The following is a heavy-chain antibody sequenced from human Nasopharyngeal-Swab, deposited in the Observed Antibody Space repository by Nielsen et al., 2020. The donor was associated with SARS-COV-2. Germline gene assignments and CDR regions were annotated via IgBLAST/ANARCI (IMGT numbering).Heavy chain of an antibody. CDR2: IIPIFGTA. D-gene: IGHD3-3*01. CDR3: ARETLDNYDLPLGMDV. V-gene: IGHV1-69*13. CDR1: GYTFHSFD. Sequence: SVKVSCKGSGYTFHSFDVTWVRQAPGQGLEWMGGIIPIFGTANYAQKFQGRVTITADESTSTAYMELSSLRSEDTAVYYCARETLDNYDLPLGMDVWGQGTTVTVSS. J-gene: IGHJ6*02.